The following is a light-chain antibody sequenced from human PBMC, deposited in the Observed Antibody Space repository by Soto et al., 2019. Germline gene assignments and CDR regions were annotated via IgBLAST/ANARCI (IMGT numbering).Light chain of an antibody. CDR2: YDD. Sequence: QSVLTQPPSVSEAPRQRVTISCSGSSSNIGNNAVNWYQQLPGKAPKLLIYYDDLPPSGVSDRFSGSKSGTSASLAISGLQSEDEADYYCAAWDDSLNGPNYVFGTGTKVTVL. CDR1: SSNIGNNA. J-gene: IGLJ1*01. V-gene: IGLV1-36*01. CDR3: AAWDDSLNGPNYV.